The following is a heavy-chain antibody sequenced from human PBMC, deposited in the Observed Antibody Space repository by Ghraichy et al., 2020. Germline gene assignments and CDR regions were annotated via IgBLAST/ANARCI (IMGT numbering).Heavy chain of an antibody. CDR3: ARDVTYYDFWSGYLSTPTYYFDY. CDR1: GGSFSGYY. CDR2: INHSGST. D-gene: IGHD3-3*01. J-gene: IGHJ4*02. Sequence: SETLSLTCAVYGGSFSGYYWSWIRQPPGKGLEWIGEINHSGSTNYNPSLKSRVTISVDTSKNQFSLKLSSVTAADTAVYYCARDVTYYDFWSGYLSTPTYYFDYWGQGTLVTVSS. V-gene: IGHV4-34*01.